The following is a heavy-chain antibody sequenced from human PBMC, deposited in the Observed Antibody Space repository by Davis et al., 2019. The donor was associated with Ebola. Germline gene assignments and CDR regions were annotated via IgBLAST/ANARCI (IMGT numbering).Heavy chain of an antibody. V-gene: IGHV3-33*01. D-gene: IGHD3-10*01. J-gene: IGHJ4*02. CDR1: GYTFSSYG. CDR3: ARAGVQY. CDR2: IWYDGSNK. Sequence: GESLKISCAASGYTFSSYGMHWVRQAPGKGLEWVAVIWYDGSNKYYADSVKGRFTISRDNSKNTLYLQMNSLRAEDTAVYYCARAGVQYWGQGTLVTVSS.